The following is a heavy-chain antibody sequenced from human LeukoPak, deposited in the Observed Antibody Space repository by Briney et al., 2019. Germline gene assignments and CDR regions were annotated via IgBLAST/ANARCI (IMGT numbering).Heavy chain of an antibody. V-gene: IGHV1-2*02. D-gene: IGHD3-3*01. CDR3: ARDYDFWSGPKTFLDY. J-gene: IGHJ4*02. CDR2: INPNSGGT. Sequence: ASVKVSCKASGYTFTGYYMHWVRQAPGQGLEWMGWINPNSGGTNYAQKFQGRVTMTRDTSISTAYMELSRLRSDDTAVYYCARDYDFWSGPKTFLDYWGQGTLVTVSS. CDR1: GYTFTGYY.